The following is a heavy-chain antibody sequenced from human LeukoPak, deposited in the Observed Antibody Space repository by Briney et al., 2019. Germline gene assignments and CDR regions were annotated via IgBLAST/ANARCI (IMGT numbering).Heavy chain of an antibody. V-gene: IGHV3-21*01. CDR3: ARGLQLWYPGDAFDI. D-gene: IGHD5-18*01. Sequence: AETLTLSCAASGVTFNINSMNWSWLPQAPGLGRVSSISSTSNYIYYADSVKGRFTISRDNAKNSLYLHMNSLRAEDTAVYYCARGLQLWYPGDAFDIWGQGTMVTVSS. CDR1: GVTFNINS. CDR2: ISSTSNYI. J-gene: IGHJ3*02.